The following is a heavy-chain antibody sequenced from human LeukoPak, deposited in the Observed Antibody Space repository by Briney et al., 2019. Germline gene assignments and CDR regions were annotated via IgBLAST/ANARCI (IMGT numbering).Heavy chain of an antibody. J-gene: IGHJ4*02. D-gene: IGHD2-15*01. V-gene: IGHV1-2*02. CDR1: GYTFTGYY. CDR3: ARDGGYCSGGSCYNYFDY. CDR2: INPNSGGT. Sequence: ASVKVSCTASGYTFTGYYMHWVRQAPGQGLEWMGWINPNSGGTNYAQKFQGRVTMTRDTSISTAYMELSRLRSDDTAVYYCARDGGYCSGGSCYNYFDYWGQGTLVTVSS.